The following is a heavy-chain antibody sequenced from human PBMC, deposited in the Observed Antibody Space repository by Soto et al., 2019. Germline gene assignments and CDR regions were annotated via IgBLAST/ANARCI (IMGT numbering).Heavy chain of an antibody. J-gene: IGHJ6*03. V-gene: IGHV3-64*01. CDR2: ISSNGGST. Sequence: GGSLRLSCAASGFTFSSYAMHWVRQAQGKGLEYVSAISSNGGSTYYANSVKGRFTISRDNSKNTLYLQMGSLRAEDMAVYYCARAGGYCTNGVCYFHYYYYMDVWGKGTTVTVSS. CDR1: GFTFSSYA. CDR3: ARAGGYCTNGVCYFHYYYYMDV. D-gene: IGHD2-8*01.